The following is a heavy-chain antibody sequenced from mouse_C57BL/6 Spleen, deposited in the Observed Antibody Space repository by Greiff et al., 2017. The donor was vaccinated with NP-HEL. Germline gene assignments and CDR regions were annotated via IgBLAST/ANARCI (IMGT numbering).Heavy chain of an antibody. CDR1: GYTFTDYY. J-gene: IGHJ2*01. D-gene: IGHD1-1*01. V-gene: IGHV1-26*01. Sequence: EVQLQQSGPELVKPGASVKISCKASGYTFTDYYMNWVKQSHGKSLEWIGDINPNNGGTSYNQKFKGKATLTVDKSSSTAYMELRSLTSEDSAVYYCARPLGSSPYWGQGTTLTVSS. CDR3: ARPLGSSPY. CDR2: INPNNGGT.